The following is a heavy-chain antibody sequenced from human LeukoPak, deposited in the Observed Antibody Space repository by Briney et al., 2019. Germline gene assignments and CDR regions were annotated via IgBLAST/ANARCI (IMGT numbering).Heavy chain of an antibody. J-gene: IGHJ6*03. V-gene: IGHV4-61*02. CDR2: IYTSGST. CDR3: ARAAVDTAMVKFGLYYYYYMDV. CDR1: GGSIGSSSYY. Sequence: PSETLSLTCTVSGGSIGSSSYYWSWIRQPAGKGLEWIGRIYTSGSTNYNPSLKSRVTISVDTSKNQFSLKLSSVTAADTAVYYCARAAVDTAMVKFGLYYYYYMDVWGKGTTVTVSS. D-gene: IGHD5-18*01.